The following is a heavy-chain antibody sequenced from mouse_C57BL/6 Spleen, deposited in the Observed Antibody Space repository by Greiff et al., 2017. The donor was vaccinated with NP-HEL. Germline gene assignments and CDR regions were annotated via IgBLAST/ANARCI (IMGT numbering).Heavy chain of an antibody. CDR2: INYDGSST. J-gene: IGHJ4*01. D-gene: IGHD1-1*01. V-gene: IGHV5-16*01. Sequence: VQLKESEGGLVQPGSSMKLSCTASGFTFSDYYMAWVRQVPEKGLEWVANINYDGSSTYYLDSLKSRFIISRDNAKNILYLQMSSLKSEDTATYYCARGGDYSYYYAMDYWGQGTSVTVSS. CDR1: GFTFSDYY. CDR3: ARGGDYSYYYAMDY.